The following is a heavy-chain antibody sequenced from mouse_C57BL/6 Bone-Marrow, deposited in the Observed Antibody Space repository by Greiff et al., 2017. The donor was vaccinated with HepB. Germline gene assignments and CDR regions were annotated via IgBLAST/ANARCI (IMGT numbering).Heavy chain of an antibody. CDR1: GYTFTSYW. CDR2: IHPNSGST. V-gene: IGHV1-64*01. D-gene: IGHD1-1*01. Sequence: QVQLKQPGAELVKPGASVKLSCKASGYTFTSYWMHWVKQRPGQGLEWIGMIHPNSGSTNYNEKFKSKATLTVDKSSSTAYMQLSSLTSEDSAVYYCARGVVAEVYAMDYWGQGTSVTVSS. J-gene: IGHJ4*01. CDR3: ARGVVAEVYAMDY.